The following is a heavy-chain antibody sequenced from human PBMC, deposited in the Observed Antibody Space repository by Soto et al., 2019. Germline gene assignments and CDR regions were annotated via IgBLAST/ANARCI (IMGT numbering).Heavy chain of an antibody. Sequence: VGSLRLSCAASGFTFSSYGMHWVRQAPGKGLEWVAVIWYDGSNKYYADSVKGRFTISRDNSKNTLYLQMNSLRAEDTAVYYCARAPRPYCSGGSCYFEYFQHWGQGTLVTVSS. J-gene: IGHJ1*01. CDR3: ARAPRPYCSGGSCYFEYFQH. D-gene: IGHD2-15*01. CDR2: IWYDGSNK. V-gene: IGHV3-33*01. CDR1: GFTFSSYG.